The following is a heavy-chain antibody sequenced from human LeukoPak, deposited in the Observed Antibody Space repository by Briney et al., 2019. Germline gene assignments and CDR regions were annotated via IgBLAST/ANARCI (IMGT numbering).Heavy chain of an antibody. CDR1: GFSFSSYW. CDR3: ARDSSSQGWFDP. J-gene: IGHJ5*02. Sequence: GGSLRLSCAASGFSFSSYWMNWVRQAPGKGLEWVSSISSSSSYIYYADSVKGRFTISRDNAKNSLYLQMNSLRAEDTAVYYCARDSSSQGWFDPWGQGTLVTVSS. V-gene: IGHV3-21*01. CDR2: ISSSSSYI. D-gene: IGHD6-13*01.